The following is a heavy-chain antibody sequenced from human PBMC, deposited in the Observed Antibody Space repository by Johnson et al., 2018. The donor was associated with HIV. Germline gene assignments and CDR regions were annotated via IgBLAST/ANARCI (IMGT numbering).Heavy chain of an antibody. CDR2: IKQDGSEK. V-gene: IGHV3-7*03. CDR3: ARDPPVTTAGAFDI. CDR1: GFTFSTYG. J-gene: IGHJ3*02. Sequence: MLLVESGGGVVQPGGSLRLSCAASGFTFSTYGIHWVRQAPGKGLEWVANIKQDGSEKYYVDSVKGRFTISRDNSKNTLYLQMNSRRAEDTAVYYCARDPPVTTAGAFDIWGQGTMVTVSS. D-gene: IGHD4-11*01.